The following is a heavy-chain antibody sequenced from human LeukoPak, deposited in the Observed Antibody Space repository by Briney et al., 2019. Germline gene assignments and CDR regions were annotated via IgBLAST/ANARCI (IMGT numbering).Heavy chain of an antibody. D-gene: IGHD2-15*01. V-gene: IGHV1-2*02. CDR3: ATVDCSGGSCYPAWFDP. CDR1: GYTFTGYY. Sequence: ASVKVSCKASGYTFTGYYMHWVRQAPGQGLEWMGWINPNSGGTNYAQKFQGRVTMTEDTSTDTAYMELSSLRSEDTAVYYCATVDCSGGSCYPAWFDPWGQGTLVTVSS. CDR2: INPNSGGT. J-gene: IGHJ5*02.